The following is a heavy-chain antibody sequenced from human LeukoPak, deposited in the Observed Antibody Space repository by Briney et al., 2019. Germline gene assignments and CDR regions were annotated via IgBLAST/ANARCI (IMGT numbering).Heavy chain of an antibody. J-gene: IGHJ4*02. CDR1: GYKFINAY. CDR3: FPYGLTTHDY. D-gene: IGHD3-10*01. Sequence: GGSLRLSCKISGYKFINAYMNWVRQAPGKGLVWVSRINNDGSDTTYADSVKGRFTISRDNAKNTLYLQMNSLRAEDTAVYYCFPYGLTTHDYWGQGTLVTVSS. CDR2: INNDGSDT. V-gene: IGHV3-74*01.